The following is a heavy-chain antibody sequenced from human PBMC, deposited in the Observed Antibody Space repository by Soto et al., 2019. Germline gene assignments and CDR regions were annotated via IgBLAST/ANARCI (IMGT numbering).Heavy chain of an antibody. CDR2: ISSSSSYT. Sequence: QVQLVESGGGLVKPGGSLRLSCAASGFTFSDYYMSWIRQAPGKGLEWVSYISSSSSYTNYADSVKGRFTISRDNAKNSLYLQMNSLRAEDTAVYYCARDTPHCSGGSCYSPDYYYYYGMDVWGQGTTVTVSS. D-gene: IGHD2-15*01. V-gene: IGHV3-11*06. J-gene: IGHJ6*02. CDR1: GFTFSDYY. CDR3: ARDTPHCSGGSCYSPDYYYYYGMDV.